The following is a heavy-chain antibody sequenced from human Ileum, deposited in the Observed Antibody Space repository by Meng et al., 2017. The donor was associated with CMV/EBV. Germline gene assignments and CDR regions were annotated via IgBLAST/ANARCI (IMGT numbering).Heavy chain of an antibody. V-gene: IGHV4-34*01. Sequence: QLQLQQLGAGLLKPSETLSLTFAVYGGSFSGYYWSWIRQPPGKGLEWIAEVSHSGVTNYNPSLKSRVTISIDTSKNQFSLHLSSVTAADTAVYYCAREPPFVPADSWGQGTLVTVSS. CDR2: VSHSGVT. CDR3: AREPPFVPADS. J-gene: IGHJ4*02. CDR1: GGSFSGYY. D-gene: IGHD2-21*01.